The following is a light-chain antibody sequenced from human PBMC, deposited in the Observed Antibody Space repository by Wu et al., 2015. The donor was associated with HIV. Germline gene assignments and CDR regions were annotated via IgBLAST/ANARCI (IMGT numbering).Light chain of an antibody. Sequence: DIQMTQSPSTLSASVGDRVTITCRASQSIVGWLAWYQQKPGKAPKLLIYKASSLETGVPSRFSGSGSGTEFTLTISSLQPDDFATYYCQQYNTQVTFGQGTKLEIK. V-gene: IGKV1-5*03. CDR2: KAS. CDR1: QSIVGW. CDR3: QQYNTQVT. J-gene: IGKJ2*01.